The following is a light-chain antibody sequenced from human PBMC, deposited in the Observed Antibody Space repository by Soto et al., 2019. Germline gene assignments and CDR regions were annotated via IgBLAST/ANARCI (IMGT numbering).Light chain of an antibody. CDR2: DAS. CDR3: QQYDDNSRT. CDR1: QTISSW. Sequence: DIQMTQSPSTLSGSVGDRVTVTCRARQTISSWLAWYQQKPGKAPKLLMSDASSLERGVPSRFSGSGSGTEFTLTISSLQPDDFATYYCQQYDDNSRTFGLGTKV. V-gene: IGKV1-5*01. J-gene: IGKJ1*01.